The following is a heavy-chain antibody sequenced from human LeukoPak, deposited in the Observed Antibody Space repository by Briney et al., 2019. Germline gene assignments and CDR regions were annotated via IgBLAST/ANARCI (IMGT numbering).Heavy chain of an antibody. CDR1: GYTFTSCD. J-gene: IGHJ4*02. D-gene: IGHD5-24*01. Sequence: ASVKVSCKASGYTFTSCDINWVRQATGQGPEWMGWMNPNSGNTGYAQKFQGRVTITRNTSISTAYMELSSLRSEDTAVYYCARGGPKRRDGYNPEFDYWGQGTLVTVSS. CDR3: ARGGPKRRDGYNPEFDY. CDR2: MNPNSGNT. V-gene: IGHV1-8*03.